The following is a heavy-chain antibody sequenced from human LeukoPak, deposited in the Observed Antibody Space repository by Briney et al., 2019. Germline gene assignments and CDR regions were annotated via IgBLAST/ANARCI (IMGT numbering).Heavy chain of an antibody. CDR2: ISENGGTT. J-gene: IGHJ4*02. Sequence: GGSLRLSCAASGFTFSNYGMSWVRQASGKGLEWVSAISENGGTTFYADSVKGRFTISRDNAKNSLYLQMNSLRAEDTAVYYCARDPHSYYYDSSGYYYWGQGTLVTVSS. D-gene: IGHD3-22*01. CDR3: ARDPHSYYYDSSGYYY. V-gene: IGHV3-23*01. CDR1: GFTFSNYG.